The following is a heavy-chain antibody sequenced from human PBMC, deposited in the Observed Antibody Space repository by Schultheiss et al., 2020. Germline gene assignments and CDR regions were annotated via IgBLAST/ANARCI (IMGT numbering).Heavy chain of an antibody. J-gene: IGHJ6*02. V-gene: IGHV4-59*01. Sequence: GSLRLSCTVSGGSISSYYWSWIRQPPGKGLEWIGYIYYSGSTNYNPSLKSRVTILVDTSKNQFSLKLSSVTAADTAVYYCARERRYGMDVWGQGTTVTVSS. CDR3: ARERRYGMDV. CDR1: GGSISSYY. CDR2: IYYSGST.